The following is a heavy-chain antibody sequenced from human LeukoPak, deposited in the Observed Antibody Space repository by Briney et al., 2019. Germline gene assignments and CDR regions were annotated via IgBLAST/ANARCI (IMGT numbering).Heavy chain of an antibody. CDR3: AKGSSGYFVDL. D-gene: IGHD3-22*01. V-gene: IGHV3-7*01. CDR1: GFTFSTYW. CDR2: IKQGGSEK. J-gene: IGHJ5*02. Sequence: GGSLRLSCAASGFTFSTYWMSWVRQAPGKGLEWVANIKQGGSEKYYVDSVKGRFSISRDNAKNSLYLQMNSLRADDTAVYYCAKGSSGYFVDLWGQGTLVTVSS.